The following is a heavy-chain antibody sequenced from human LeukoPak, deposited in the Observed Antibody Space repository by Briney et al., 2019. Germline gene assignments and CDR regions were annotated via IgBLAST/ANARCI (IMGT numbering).Heavy chain of an antibody. D-gene: IGHD4-11*01. CDR2: ISGSGGST. V-gene: IGHV3-23*01. J-gene: IGHJ4*02. CDR1: GFTFSSYV. Sequence: GGSLRLSCAASGFTFSSYVMSWVRQAPGKGLEWVSAISGSGGSTYYADSVKGRFTISRDNSKNTLYLQMNSLRAEDTAVYYCAKMVRDSNYVSPVRLPYYFDYWGQGTLVTVSS. CDR3: AKMVRDSNYVSPVRLPYYFDY.